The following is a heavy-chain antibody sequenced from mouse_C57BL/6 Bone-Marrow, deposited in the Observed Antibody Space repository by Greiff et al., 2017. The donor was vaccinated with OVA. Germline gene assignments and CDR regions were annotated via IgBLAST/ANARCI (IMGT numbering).Heavy chain of an antibody. CDR3: ARDYGSSYDWYFDV. V-gene: IGHV1-69*01. D-gene: IGHD1-1*01. J-gene: IGHJ1*03. Sequence: QVQLQQPGAELVMPGASVKLSCKASGYTFTSYWMHWVKQRPGQGLEWIGEIDPSDSYTNYNQKFKGKSTLTVDKSSSTAYMQLSSLTSEDSAVYYWARDYGSSYDWYFDVGGTGTTVTVSS. CDR1: GYTFTSYW. CDR2: IDPSDSYT.